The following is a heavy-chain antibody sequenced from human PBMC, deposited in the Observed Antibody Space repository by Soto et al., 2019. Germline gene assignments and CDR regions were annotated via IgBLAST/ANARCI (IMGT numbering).Heavy chain of an antibody. Sequence: ASLKLSCKASGYTFTSYGISWVRQAPGQWLEWMGWISAYNGNTNYAQKLQGRVTMTTDTSTSTAYMELRSLRSDDTAVYYCARTTGTAHYYYYMDVWGKGTTVTVSS. J-gene: IGHJ6*03. CDR3: ARTTGTAHYYYYMDV. CDR2: ISAYNGNT. V-gene: IGHV1-18*01. D-gene: IGHD1-1*01. CDR1: GYTFTSYG.